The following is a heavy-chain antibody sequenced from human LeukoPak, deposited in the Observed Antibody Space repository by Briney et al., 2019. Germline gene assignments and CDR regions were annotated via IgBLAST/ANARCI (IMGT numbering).Heavy chain of an antibody. Sequence: SETLSLTCAVSGDSISSSSEYWGWIRQPPGKGLEWIGYIYYSGSTNYNPSLKSRVTISVDTSKNQFSLKLSSVTAADTAVYYCARVGPPYYYDSSGYLQITYFDYWGQGALVTVSS. J-gene: IGHJ4*02. V-gene: IGHV4-61*05. CDR2: IYYSGST. CDR3: ARVGPPYYYDSSGYLQITYFDY. CDR1: GDSISSSSEY. D-gene: IGHD3-22*01.